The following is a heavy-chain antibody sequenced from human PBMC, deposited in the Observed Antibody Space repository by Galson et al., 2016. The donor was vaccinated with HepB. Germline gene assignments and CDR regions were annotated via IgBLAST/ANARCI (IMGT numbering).Heavy chain of an antibody. Sequence: SLRLSCAVSGFTLSDCWMSWVRQAPGKGLEWVANIRQDGSHKDYVKSVKGRFTTFRDNAKNLLFLDMKSLRVEDTAVYYCVRDSWGRGVTPMDYWGQGTLVTVSS. CDR3: VRDSWGRGVTPMDY. CDR1: GFTLSDCW. J-gene: IGHJ4*02. D-gene: IGHD4-23*01. V-gene: IGHV3-7*03. CDR2: IRQDGSHK.